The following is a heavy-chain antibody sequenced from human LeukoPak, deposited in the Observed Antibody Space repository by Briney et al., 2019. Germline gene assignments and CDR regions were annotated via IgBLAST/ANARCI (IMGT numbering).Heavy chain of an antibody. D-gene: IGHD2-15*01. V-gene: IGHV3-30*02. J-gene: IGHJ4*02. CDR2: IRYDGNYK. CDR3: AKDHRGYCSGRNCYSHY. Sequence: PGGSLRLSCAASGFTFTNYGMHWLRQAPGKGLEWVAFIRYDGNYKFFADSEKGRFAISRDNSNSTVFLQMNSLRAEDTAVYYCAKDHRGYCSGRNCYSHYWGQGTLVTVSS. CDR1: GFTFTNYG.